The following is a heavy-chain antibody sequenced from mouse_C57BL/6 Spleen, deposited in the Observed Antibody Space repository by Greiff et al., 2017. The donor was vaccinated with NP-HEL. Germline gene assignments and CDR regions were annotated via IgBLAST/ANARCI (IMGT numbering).Heavy chain of an antibody. V-gene: IGHV5-17*01. CDR2: ISSGSSTI. D-gene: IGHD1-1*01. CDR3: AEGLFRYWYFDV. Sequence: EVKLMESGGGLVKPGGSLKLSCAASGFSFSDYGMHWVRQAPEKGLEWVAYISSGSSTIYYADTVKGRFTISRDNAKNTLFLQMTSLRSEDTARCYCAEGLFRYWYFDVWGTGTTVTVSS. CDR1: GFSFSDYG. J-gene: IGHJ1*03.